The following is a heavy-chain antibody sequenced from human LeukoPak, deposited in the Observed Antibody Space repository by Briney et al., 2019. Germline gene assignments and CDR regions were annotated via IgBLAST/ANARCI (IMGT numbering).Heavy chain of an antibody. Sequence: GGSLRLSCEASGFIFSNYAINWVRQAPGKGLEGVSGISVSGDSTYYADSVRGRFTISRDNSKNTLYLQMNSLRAEDTAVYYCAKGRGYSYGTFDYWGQGTLVTVSS. V-gene: IGHV3-23*01. J-gene: IGHJ4*02. D-gene: IGHD5-18*01. CDR1: GFIFSNYA. CDR3: AKGRGYSYGTFDY. CDR2: ISVSGDST.